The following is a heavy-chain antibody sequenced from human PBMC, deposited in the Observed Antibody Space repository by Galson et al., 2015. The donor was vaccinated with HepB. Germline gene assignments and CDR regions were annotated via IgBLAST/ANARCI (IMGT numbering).Heavy chain of an antibody. Sequence: SVKVSCKASGGTFSNYAISWVRQAPGQGLEWMGWVIPILGLTTYAQNFQGRVTITADKYTNTAYMELSSLRSDDTAVYYCAADRYCGGNCYSSDAFDIWGQGTMVTVSS. CDR1: GGTFSNYA. J-gene: IGHJ3*02. D-gene: IGHD2-21*01. V-gene: IGHV1-69*10. CDR3: AADRYCGGNCYSSDAFDI. CDR2: VIPILGLT.